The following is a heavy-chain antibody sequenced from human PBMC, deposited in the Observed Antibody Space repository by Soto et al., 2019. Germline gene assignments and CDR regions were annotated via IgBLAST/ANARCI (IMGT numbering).Heavy chain of an antibody. J-gene: IGHJ6*02. V-gene: IGHV3-9*01. Sequence: EVQLVESGGGLVQPGKSLRLSCAASGFDFDDYAMHWVRQRPGRGLEWVSGLNWDGGSIGYADSVKGRFTISRDNVYNYVNLEMNSLKAEDTALYYCVKGASSGTYYGMDVWDQGTTVTVSS. CDR3: VKGASSGTYYGMDV. CDR2: LNWDGGSI. CDR1: GFDFDDYA. D-gene: IGHD1-26*01.